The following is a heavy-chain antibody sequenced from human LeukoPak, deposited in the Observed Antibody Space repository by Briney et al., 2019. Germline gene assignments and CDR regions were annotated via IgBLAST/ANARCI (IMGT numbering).Heavy chain of an antibody. V-gene: IGHV3-23*01. CDR3: AKDRPNYYDSSGHYYSRDGDY. Sequence: PGGSLRLSCAASGFTFSSYAMSWVRQAPGKGLDWVSSVSGSGGYTYYAGSVKGRFTISRDNSKNTLYLQMNSLRAEDTAIYYCAKDRPNYYDSSGHYYSRDGDYWGQGTLVTVSS. D-gene: IGHD3-22*01. CDR2: VSGSGGYT. J-gene: IGHJ4*02. CDR1: GFTFSSYA.